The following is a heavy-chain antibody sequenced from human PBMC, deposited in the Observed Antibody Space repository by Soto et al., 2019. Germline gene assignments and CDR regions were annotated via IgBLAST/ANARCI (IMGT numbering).Heavy chain of an antibody. CDR1: GGSISSYY. CDR2: IYYSGST. Sequence: SETLSLTCTVSGGSISSYYWSWIRQPPGKGLEWIGYIYYSGSTNYNPSLKSRVTISVDTSKNQFSLKLSSVTAADTAVYYCARYSRNQPRYSSSWYYFDYWGQGTLVTVSS. J-gene: IGHJ4*02. CDR3: ARYSRNQPRYSSSWYYFDY. V-gene: IGHV4-59*01. D-gene: IGHD6-13*01.